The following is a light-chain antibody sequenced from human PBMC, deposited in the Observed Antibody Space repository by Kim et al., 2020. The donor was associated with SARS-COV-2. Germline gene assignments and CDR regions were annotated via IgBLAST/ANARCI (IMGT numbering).Light chain of an antibody. CDR3: SSYAGSNNGV. CDR2: DVA. Sequence: QSVTITCTGSSSDIASYNYVSWYQQYPGKAPKHIIYDVAKRPSGVPARFSGSKSANTASLTVSGLQAEDEADYYCSSYAGSNNGVFGGGTQLTVL. J-gene: IGLJ2*01. CDR1: SSDIASYNY. V-gene: IGLV2-8*01.